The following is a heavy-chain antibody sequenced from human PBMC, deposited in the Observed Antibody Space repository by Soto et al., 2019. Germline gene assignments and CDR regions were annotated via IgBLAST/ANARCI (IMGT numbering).Heavy chain of an antibody. CDR2: IYYSGST. CDR3: ARILRGYDYGGYYYYGMDV. Sequence: SETLSLTCTVSGGSIISYYWSWIRQPPGKGLEWIGYIYYSGSTNYNPSLKSRVTISVDTSKNQFSLKLSSVTAADTAVYYCARILRGYDYGGYYYYGMDVWGQGTTVTVSS. D-gene: IGHD5-12*01. V-gene: IGHV4-59*01. J-gene: IGHJ6*02. CDR1: GGSIISYY.